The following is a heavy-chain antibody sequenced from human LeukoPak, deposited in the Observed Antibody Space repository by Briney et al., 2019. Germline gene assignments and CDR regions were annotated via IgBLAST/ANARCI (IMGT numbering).Heavy chain of an antibody. Sequence: GGSLRLSCAASGFTFSSYAMSWVRQAPGKGLEWVANIKQDGSEKYYVDSVKGRFTISRDNAKNSLYLQMNSLRAEDTAVYYCARDLRIVGATVNWGQGTLVTVSS. J-gene: IGHJ4*02. D-gene: IGHD1-26*01. CDR3: ARDLRIVGATVN. CDR2: IKQDGSEK. V-gene: IGHV3-7*01. CDR1: GFTFSSYA.